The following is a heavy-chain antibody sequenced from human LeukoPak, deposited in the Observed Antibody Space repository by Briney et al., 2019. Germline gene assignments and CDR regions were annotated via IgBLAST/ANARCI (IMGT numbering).Heavy chain of an antibody. D-gene: IGHD3-10*01. CDR2: ITSGECST. CDR1: GFTLSNLG. CDR3: AREFEGQEAGAYGSGSYDVFDI. Sequence: GGSLRLFCAASGFTLSNLGMLWVRGSPGKGLVGVSHITSGECSTSYADSVKGRFTISRDNAKNTLYLRMNSLRAEDTAVYYCAREFEGQEAGAYGSGSYDVFDIWGQGTMVTVSS. J-gene: IGHJ3*02. V-gene: IGHV3-74*01.